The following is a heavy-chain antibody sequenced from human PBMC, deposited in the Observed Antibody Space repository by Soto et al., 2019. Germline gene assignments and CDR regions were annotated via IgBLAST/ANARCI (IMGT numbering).Heavy chain of an antibody. V-gene: IGHV1-69*13. CDR3: ARDSGAKLSSS. CDR1: GGTFSSYR. CDR2: IVPIYRTA. J-gene: IGHJ4*02. Sequence: GASVKVSCKASGGTFSSYRFNWVRQARGQGLEWLGGIVPIYRTADYAQKFQGRVTITADESTRTVYLELSSLKSQDTALYYCARDSGAKLSSSWGPGTLVTVSS. D-gene: IGHD6-13*01.